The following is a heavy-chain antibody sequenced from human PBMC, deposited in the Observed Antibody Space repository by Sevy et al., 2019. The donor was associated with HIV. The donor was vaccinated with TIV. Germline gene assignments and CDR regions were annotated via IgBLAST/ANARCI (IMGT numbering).Heavy chain of an antibody. V-gene: IGHV3-30*02. CDR1: GFTFRNYD. Sequence: GGSLRLSCAASGFTFRNYDMHWVRQAPGKGLEWISFIRYDGSHKSYAESVKGRFTISRDNSKNTLELHMNSLRPEDTAVYFCAKDAPSRFDYWGQGALVTVSS. CDR2: IRYDGSHK. J-gene: IGHJ4*02. CDR3: AKDAPSRFDY.